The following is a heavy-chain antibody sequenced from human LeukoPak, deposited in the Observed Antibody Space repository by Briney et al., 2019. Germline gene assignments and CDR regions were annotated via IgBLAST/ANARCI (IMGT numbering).Heavy chain of an antibody. J-gene: IGHJ5*02. Sequence: SETLSLTCAVYGGSFSGYYWSWIRQPPGKGLEWIGEINHSGSTNYNPSLKSRVTISVDTSKNQFSLKLSSVTAADTAVYYCASRSPTGTRFDPWGQGTLVTVSS. CDR3: ASRSPTGTRFDP. V-gene: IGHV4-34*01. D-gene: IGHD3-10*01. CDR2: INHSGST. CDR1: GGSFSGYY.